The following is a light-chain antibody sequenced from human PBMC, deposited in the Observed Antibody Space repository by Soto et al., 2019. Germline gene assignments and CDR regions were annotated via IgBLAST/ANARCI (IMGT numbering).Light chain of an antibody. CDR1: QRVSNY. V-gene: IGKV3-11*01. Sequence: EIVLTQSPATLSLSPGETATLSCRASQRVSNYLAWYQQKPGQAPRLLIYDTSNRATGIPARFSGSGFGTDYTLTITSLEPEDFAVYYCQQRSSWRTFGQGTKVEIK. CDR2: DTS. CDR3: QQRSSWRT. J-gene: IGKJ1*01.